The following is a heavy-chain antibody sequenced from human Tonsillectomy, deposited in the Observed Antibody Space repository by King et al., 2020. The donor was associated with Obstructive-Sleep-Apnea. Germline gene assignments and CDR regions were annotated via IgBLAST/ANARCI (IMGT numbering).Heavy chain of an antibody. CDR2: ISYDGSNK. D-gene: IGHD7-27*01. CDR3: AREYLGFDY. J-gene: IGHJ4*02. V-gene: IGHV3-30-3*01. Sequence: VQLVESGGGVVQPGRSLRPSCAASGFTFSSYAMHWVRQAPGKGLEWVAVISYDGSNKYYADSVKGRFTISRDNSKNTLYLQMNSLRAEDTAVYYCAREYLGFDYWGQGTLVTVSS. CDR1: GFTFSSYA.